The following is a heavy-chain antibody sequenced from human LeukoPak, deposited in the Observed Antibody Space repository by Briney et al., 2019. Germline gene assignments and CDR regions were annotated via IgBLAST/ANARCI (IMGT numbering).Heavy chain of an antibody. Sequence: SETLSLTCTVSGGSISSSGYYWGCIRQPPGKGLEWIGSIYYSGSTYYNPSLKSRVTISVDTSKNQFSLKLSSVTAADTAVYYCARHRGKYSPHDDFDIWGQGTMVTVSS. CDR2: IYYSGST. J-gene: IGHJ3*02. V-gene: IGHV4-39*01. CDR1: GGSISSSGYY. CDR3: ARHRGKYSPHDDFDI. D-gene: IGHD5-18*01.